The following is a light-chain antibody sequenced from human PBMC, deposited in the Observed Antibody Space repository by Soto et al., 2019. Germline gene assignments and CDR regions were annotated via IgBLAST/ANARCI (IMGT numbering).Light chain of an antibody. Sequence: QSVLTQSPSASASLGASVKLTCTLSSGHSSYAIAWHQQQPEKGPRYLMKLNSDGSHRKGDGIPDRFSGSSSGAERYLTISSLQSEDEADYYCQTGGAGSPFGGGTKLTVL. CDR3: QTGGAGSP. V-gene: IGLV4-69*01. CDR2: LNSDGSH. CDR1: SGHSSYA. J-gene: IGLJ2*01.